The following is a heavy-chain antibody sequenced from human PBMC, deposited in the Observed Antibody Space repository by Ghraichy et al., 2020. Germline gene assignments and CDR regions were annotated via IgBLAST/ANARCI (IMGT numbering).Heavy chain of an antibody. Sequence: ETLSLTCAASGFTFNTYYMTWVRQAPGKGLEWVANIKQDGSEKYYVDSVKGRFTISRDNAKDSVYLQMNSLRAEDTAVYYCGRGGYIYGSNPIDYWGQGSQVIVSS. J-gene: IGHJ4*02. CDR2: IKQDGSEK. CDR3: GRGGYIYGSNPIDY. D-gene: IGHD5-18*01. V-gene: IGHV3-7*04. CDR1: GFTFNTYY.